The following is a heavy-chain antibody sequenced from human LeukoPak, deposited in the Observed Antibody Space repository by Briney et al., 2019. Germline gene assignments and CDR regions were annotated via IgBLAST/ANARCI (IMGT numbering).Heavy chain of an antibody. Sequence: SETLSLTCAVYNGSFSGYYWSWIRQSPGKGLEWIGEINHSGGTNYNPSLKSRLTISVDTSKNQFSLKLSSVTAADTAVYYCAGASTYSGSYFHFDYWGQGTLVTVSS. CDR1: NGSFSGYY. CDR2: INHSGGT. J-gene: IGHJ4*02. V-gene: IGHV4-34*01. CDR3: AGASTYSGSYFHFDY. D-gene: IGHD1-26*01.